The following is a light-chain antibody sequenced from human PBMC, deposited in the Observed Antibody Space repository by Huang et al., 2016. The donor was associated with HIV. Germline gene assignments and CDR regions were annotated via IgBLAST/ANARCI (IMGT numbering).Light chain of an antibody. J-gene: IGKJ1*01. CDR3: QQYNNWPWT. Sequence: EIVMTQSPGTLSVSPGERATLSCRASQSVSSNLAWYQQKPGQAPRPLIYGASTRATGIPARFSGSESATEFTLTISSLQSEDFAVYHCQQYNNWPWTFGQGTKVE. V-gene: IGKV3-15*01. CDR1: QSVSSN. CDR2: GAS.